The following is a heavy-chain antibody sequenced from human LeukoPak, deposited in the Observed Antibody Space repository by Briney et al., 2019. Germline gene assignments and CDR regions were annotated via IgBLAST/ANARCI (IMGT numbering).Heavy chain of an antibody. CDR3: ARGLSSSWYWGDAFDI. Sequence: GASVKVSCKASGYTFTSYDINWVRQATGQGLEWMGWISAYNGNTNYAQKLQGRVTMTTDTSTSTAYMELRSLRSDDTAVYYCARGLSSSWYWGDAFDIWGQGTMVTVSS. CDR1: GYTFTSYD. D-gene: IGHD6-13*01. V-gene: IGHV1-18*01. CDR2: ISAYNGNT. J-gene: IGHJ3*02.